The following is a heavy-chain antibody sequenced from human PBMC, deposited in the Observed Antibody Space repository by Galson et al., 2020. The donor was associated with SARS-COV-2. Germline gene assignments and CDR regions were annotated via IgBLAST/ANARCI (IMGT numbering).Heavy chain of an antibody. V-gene: IGHV5-10-1*01. CDR1: GYSFTSYW. J-gene: IGHJ4*02. Sequence: DALKISCKGSGYSFTSYWISWVRQTPGKGLEWMGRIDPSDSYTNYSPSFQGHVTISADKSISTAYLQWSSLKASDTAMYYCARTIAAAGTLGDYWGQGTLVTVSS. CDR3: ARTIAAAGTLGDY. CDR2: IDPSDSYT. D-gene: IGHD6-13*01.